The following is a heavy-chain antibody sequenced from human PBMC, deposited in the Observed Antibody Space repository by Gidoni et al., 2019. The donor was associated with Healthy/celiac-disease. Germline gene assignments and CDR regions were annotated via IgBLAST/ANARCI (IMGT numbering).Heavy chain of an antibody. J-gene: IGHJ4*02. V-gene: IGHV4-39*01. Sequence: QLQLQESGPGLVKPSETLSLTCTVSGGSISSSSYYWGWFRQPPGKGLEWIGSIYYSGSTYYNPSLKSRVTISVDTSKNQFSLKLSSVTAADTAVHYCASPAGYSSSWVNYWGQGTLVTVSS. CDR1: GGSISSSSYY. CDR3: ASPAGYSSSWVNY. CDR2: IYYSGST. D-gene: IGHD6-13*01.